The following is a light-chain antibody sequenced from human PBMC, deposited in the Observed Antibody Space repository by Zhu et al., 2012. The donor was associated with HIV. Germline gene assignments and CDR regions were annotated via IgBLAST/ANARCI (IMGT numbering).Light chain of an antibody. CDR2: KAS. CDR1: QSVGSW. J-gene: IGKJ1*01. CDR3: QQYNSYSLT. V-gene: IGKV1-5*03. Sequence: GDRVTISCRASQSVGSWLAWYQHKPGQAPKLLINKASTLEDGVPLRFSGSGSGTEFTLTINSLQRDDSAIYYCQQYNSYSLTFGQGTKVEIK.